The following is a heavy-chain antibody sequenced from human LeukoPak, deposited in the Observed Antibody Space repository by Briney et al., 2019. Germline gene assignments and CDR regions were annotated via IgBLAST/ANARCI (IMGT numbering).Heavy chain of an antibody. V-gene: IGHV3-48*03. CDR2: ISSSGSTI. J-gene: IGHJ5*02. CDR1: GFTFSSYE. CDR3: ARAGLGKGVWFDP. Sequence: GGSLRLSCAASGFTFSSYEMNWVRQATGKGVEWVSYISSSGSTIYYADSVKGRFTISRDNAKNSLYLQMNSLRAEDTAVYYCARAGLGKGVWFDPWGQGTLVTVSS. D-gene: IGHD7-27*01.